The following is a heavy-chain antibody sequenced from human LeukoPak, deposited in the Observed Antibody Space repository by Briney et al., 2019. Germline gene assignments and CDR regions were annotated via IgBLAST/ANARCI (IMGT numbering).Heavy chain of an antibody. J-gene: IGHJ4*02. V-gene: IGHV1-2*04. CDR2: INPNSGGT. D-gene: IGHD4-17*01. CDR3: ARDYGDYHFDY. CDR1: GYTFTGYY. Sequence: AASVKVSCKASGYTFTGYYMHWVRQAPGQGLEWMGWINPNSGGTNYAQKFRGWVTMTRDTSISTAYMELSRLRSDDTAVYYCARDYGDYHFDYWGQGTLVTVSS.